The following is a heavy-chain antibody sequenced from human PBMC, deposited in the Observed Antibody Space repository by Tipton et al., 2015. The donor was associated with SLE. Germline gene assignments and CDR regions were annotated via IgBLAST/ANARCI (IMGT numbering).Heavy chain of an antibody. V-gene: IGHV1-46*01. CDR1: GYTFSTYY. CDR2: INPNGGGA. D-gene: IGHD6-19*01. CDR3: ARVSSAMGYFDL. J-gene: IGHJ2*01. Sequence: QSGPEVKKPGASVKVSCKPSGYTFSTYYMHWVRQAPGQGLEWIGIINPNGGGASYAERFQGRIILTSDTSTNTFYMEVTSLTSEDTAVYYCARVSSAMGYFDLWGRGTLVTVSS.